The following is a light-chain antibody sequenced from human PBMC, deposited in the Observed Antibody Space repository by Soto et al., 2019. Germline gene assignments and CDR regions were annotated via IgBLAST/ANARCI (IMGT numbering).Light chain of an antibody. CDR1: SSDVGGYNF. CDR3: ISYTSSNTPYV. Sequence: QSALTQPASVSGSPGQSITISCTGSSSDVGGYNFVSWYQHHPGKAPKLILYEVTTRPSGVSSRFSGSKSGNTASLTISGLQADDVANYYCISYTSSNTPYVFGTGTKLTVL. V-gene: IGLV2-14*01. CDR2: EVT. J-gene: IGLJ1*01.